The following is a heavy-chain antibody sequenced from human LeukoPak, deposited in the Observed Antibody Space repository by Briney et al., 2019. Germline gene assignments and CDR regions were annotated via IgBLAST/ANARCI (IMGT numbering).Heavy chain of an antibody. D-gene: IGHD6-13*01. J-gene: IGHJ4*02. Sequence: SETLSLTRTVSGGSVSSGSYYWSWIRQPPGKGLEWIGYIYHRGSTYYNPSLKSRVSISVDRSKNQFSLKLSSVTAADTAVYYCARGKHSSSWSYYFDYWGQGTLVTVSS. CDR1: GGSVSSGSYY. CDR3: ARGKHSSSWSYYFDY. V-gene: IGHV4-30-2*01. CDR2: IYHRGST.